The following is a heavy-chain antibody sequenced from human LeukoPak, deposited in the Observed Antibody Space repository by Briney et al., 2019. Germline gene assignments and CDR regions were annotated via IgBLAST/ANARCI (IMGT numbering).Heavy chain of an antibody. D-gene: IGHD6-6*01. J-gene: IGHJ4*02. V-gene: IGHV4-39*01. CDR1: GGSISSSSYY. CDR2: IYYSGST. CDR3: ASRDSSIAARRFDY. Sequence: SETLSLMCTVSGGSISSSSYYWVWIRQPPGKGLEWIGSIYYSGSTYYNPSLKSRVTISVDTSKNQFSLKLSSVTAADTAVYYCASRDSSIAARRFDYWGQGTLVTVSS.